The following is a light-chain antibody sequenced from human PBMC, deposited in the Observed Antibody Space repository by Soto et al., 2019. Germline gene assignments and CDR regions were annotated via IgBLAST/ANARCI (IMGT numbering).Light chain of an antibody. CDR2: KAS. CDR1: QSISTW. V-gene: IGKV1-5*03. J-gene: IGKJ4*01. CDR3: QQYNSYSPLT. Sequence: DIQMTQSPSTLSASVGDRVTITCRASQSISTWLAWYQQKPRKAPKLLIYKASGLESGVPSRFSGSGSGTDFTLTISSLQPDDFATYYCQQYNSYSPLTFGGGTKVDVK.